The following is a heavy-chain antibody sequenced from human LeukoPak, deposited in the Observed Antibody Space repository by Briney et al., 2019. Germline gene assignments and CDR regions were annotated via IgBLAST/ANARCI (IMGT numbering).Heavy chain of an antibody. V-gene: IGHV4-61*02. Sequence: PSQTLSLTCTVPGGSISSGSYYWRWIRQPAGKGLEWIGRIYTSGSTNYNPSLKSRVTISVDTSKNQFSLKLSSVIAADTAVYYCARDGLPAVDRWFDPWGQGTLVTVSS. D-gene: IGHD3-22*01. CDR2: IYTSGST. CDR3: ARDGLPAVDRWFDP. CDR1: GGSISSGSYY. J-gene: IGHJ5*02.